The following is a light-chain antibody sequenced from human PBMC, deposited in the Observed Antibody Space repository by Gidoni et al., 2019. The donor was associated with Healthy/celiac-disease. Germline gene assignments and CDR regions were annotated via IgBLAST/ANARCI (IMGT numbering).Light chain of an antibody. V-gene: IGKV3-20*01. J-gene: IGKJ2*01. CDR2: GAS. CDR3: QQYGSSYT. CDR1: QSVSSSY. Sequence: IVLTQSPGTLSLSPGERATLSCRDSQSVSSSYLAWYQQKPGQAPRLLIYGASSRATGIPDRFSGSGSGTDFTLTISRLEPEDFAVYYCQQYGSSYTFGQGTKLEIK.